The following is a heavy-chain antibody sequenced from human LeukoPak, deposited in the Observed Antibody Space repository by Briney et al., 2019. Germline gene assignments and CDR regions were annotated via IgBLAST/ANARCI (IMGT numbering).Heavy chain of an antibody. V-gene: IGHV3-23*01. J-gene: IGHJ6*02. Sequence: GGSLRLSCAASAFIFSNYAMSWVRQAPGKGLEWVSTIGGSGDNTYYADSVKGRFTISRDNPKNTLYLQMNSLRAEDTAVYYCAKDSAIVPAAPYGMDVWGQGTTVTVSS. D-gene: IGHD2-2*01. CDR2: IGGSGDNT. CDR3: AKDSAIVPAAPYGMDV. CDR1: AFIFSNYA.